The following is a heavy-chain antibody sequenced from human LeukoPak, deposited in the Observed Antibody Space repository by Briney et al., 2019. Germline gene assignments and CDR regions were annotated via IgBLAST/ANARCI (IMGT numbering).Heavy chain of an antibody. CDR3: ASRRETTYQL. D-gene: IGHD4-17*01. Sequence: PGGSLRLSCAASGITLSNYAMSWVRQAPGQGLEWDSVISGSCGTTSYADSVKGRFTISRDNSKITLYLQMDTLRAEDTAVYYCASRRETTYQLGGQGTLVTVSS. V-gene: IGHV3-23*01. CDR2: ISGSCGTT. J-gene: IGHJ4*02. CDR1: GITLSNYA.